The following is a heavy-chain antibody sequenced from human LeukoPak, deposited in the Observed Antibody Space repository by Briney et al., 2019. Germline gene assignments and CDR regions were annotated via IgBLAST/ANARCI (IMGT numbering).Heavy chain of an antibody. V-gene: IGHV3-7*03. CDR1: GFTFSDYW. J-gene: IGHJ4*02. CDR3: ARGRGNVFLDY. Sequence: GGSLRLSCAASGFTFSDYWMSWVRQAPGKGLEWVANIKQDGSGKYYVDSVKGRFTISRDNAKNSLYLQMNSLRAEDTAVYYCARGRGNVFLDYWGQGTLVTVSS. CDR2: IKQDGSGK. D-gene: IGHD2-21*01.